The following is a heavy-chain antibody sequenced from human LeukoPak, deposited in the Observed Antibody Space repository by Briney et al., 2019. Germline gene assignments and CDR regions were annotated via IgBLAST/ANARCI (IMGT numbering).Heavy chain of an antibody. CDR2: INHSGST. D-gene: IGHD3-9*01. CDR1: GGSFSGYY. V-gene: IGHV4-34*01. CDR3: ARDVRYFDWLLPPENWFDP. J-gene: IGHJ5*02. Sequence: SETLSLICAVYGGSFSGYYWSWLRQPPGKGLEWIGEINHSGSTNYNPSLKSRVTISVDTSKNQFSLKLSSVTAADTAVYYCARDVRYFDWLLPPENWFDPWGQGTLVTVSS.